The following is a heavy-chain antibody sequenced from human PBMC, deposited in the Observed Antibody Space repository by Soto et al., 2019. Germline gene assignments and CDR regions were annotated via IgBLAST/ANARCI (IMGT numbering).Heavy chain of an antibody. CDR2: IYYSGST. CDR1: GGSVSSGSYY. Sequence: SETLSLTCTVSGGSVSSGSYYWSWIRQPPGKGLEWIGYIYYSGSTNYNPSLKSRVTISVDTSKNQFSLKLSSVTAADTAVYYCARENYWGQGTLVTVSS. V-gene: IGHV4-61*01. CDR3: ARENY. J-gene: IGHJ4*02.